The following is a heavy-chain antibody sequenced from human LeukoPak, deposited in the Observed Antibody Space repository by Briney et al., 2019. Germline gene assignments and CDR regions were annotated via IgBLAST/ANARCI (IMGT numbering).Heavy chain of an antibody. CDR1: GGSFSGYY. D-gene: IGHD3-22*01. V-gene: IGHV4-34*01. J-gene: IGHJ4*02. CDR2: INHSGST. Sequence: SETLSLTCAVYGGSFSGYYWSWIRQPPGKGLEWIGEINHSGSTNYNPSLKSLVTISVDTSKNQFSLKLSSVTAADTAVYYCARGLEYYYDSSGYYYWGQGTLVTVSS. CDR3: ARGLEYYYDSSGYYY.